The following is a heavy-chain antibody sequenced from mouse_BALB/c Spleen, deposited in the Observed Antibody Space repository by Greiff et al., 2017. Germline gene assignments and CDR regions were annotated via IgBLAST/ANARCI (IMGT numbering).Heavy chain of an antibody. Sequence: EVQVVESGGGLVQPGGSLKLSCAASGFTFSSYGMSWVRQTPDKRLELVATINSNGGSTYYPDSVKGRFTISRDNAKNTLYLQMSSLKSEDTAMYYCARVVPYFDYWGQGTTLTVSS. CDR3: ARVVPYFDY. CDR1: GFTFSSYG. V-gene: IGHV5-6-3*01. CDR2: INSNGGST. J-gene: IGHJ2*01.